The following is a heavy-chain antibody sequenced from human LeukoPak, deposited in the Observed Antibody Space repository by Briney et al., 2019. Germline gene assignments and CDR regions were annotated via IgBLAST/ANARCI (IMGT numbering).Heavy chain of an antibody. CDR2: IHTSGNT. CDR1: GGSISSGSYC. D-gene: IGHD1-26*01. Sequence: SETLSLTCTVSGGSISSGSYCWSWIRQPAGKGLEWIGHIHTSGNTTYNPSLKSRVTISVDTSKNQFSLKLSSVTAAETAVYYCAREGVGYRIKYFDYWGQGTLVTVSS. J-gene: IGHJ4*02. CDR3: AREGVGYRIKYFDY. V-gene: IGHV4-61*09.